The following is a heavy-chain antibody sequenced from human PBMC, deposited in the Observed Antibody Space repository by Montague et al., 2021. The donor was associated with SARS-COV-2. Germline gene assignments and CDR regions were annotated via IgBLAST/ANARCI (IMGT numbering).Heavy chain of an antibody. CDR1: GGSISGYY. CDR3: ARLLRSCSSGVWRNYYYYAMDV. D-gene: IGHD2-15*01. V-gene: IGHV4-59*01. J-gene: IGHJ6*02. Sequence: SETLSLTCTVSGGSISGYYWCWIRQPPGRGMEWIGYINYSGSTKYNPFPERRVTVTVDRSKNQVSLKLSSVTPADTAVYYCARLLRSCSSGVWRNYYYYAMDVWGQGTTVPVSS. CDR2: INYSGST.